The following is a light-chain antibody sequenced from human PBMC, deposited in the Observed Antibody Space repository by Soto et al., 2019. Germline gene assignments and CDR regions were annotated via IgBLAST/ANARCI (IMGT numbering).Light chain of an antibody. CDR2: GAS. V-gene: IGKV1-9*01. CDR3: QQFNAYPLT. Sequence: DIQLTQSPSFLSASVGDRVTISCRASQGISDYLAWYQQKPGKAPKLLIYGASTLQSGVPSRFSGSASGTEFTLTISSLQPGDFATYCCQQFNAYPLTFGGGTQLEIK. CDR1: QGISDY. J-gene: IGKJ4*01.